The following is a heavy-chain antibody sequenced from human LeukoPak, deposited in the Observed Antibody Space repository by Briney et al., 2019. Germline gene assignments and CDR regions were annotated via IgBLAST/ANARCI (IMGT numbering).Heavy chain of an antibody. V-gene: IGHV4-59*01. CDR3: ARGPYCSGGSCYARPLNWFDP. J-gene: IGHJ5*02. CDR1: GGSISSYY. CDR2: IYYSGST. Sequence: PSETLSLTCTVSGGSISSYYWSWIRQPPGKGLEWIGYIYYSGSTNYNPSLKSRVTISVDTSKNQFSLKLSSVTAADTAVYYCARGPYCSGGSCYARPLNWFDPWGQGTLVTVSS. D-gene: IGHD2-15*01.